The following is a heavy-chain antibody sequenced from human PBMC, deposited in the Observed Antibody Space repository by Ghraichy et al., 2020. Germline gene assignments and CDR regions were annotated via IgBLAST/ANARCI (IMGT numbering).Heavy chain of an antibody. CDR1: GYTFTGYY. Sequence: ASVKVSCKASGYTFTGYYMHWVRQAPGQGLEWMGWINPNSGGTNYAQKFQGRVTMTRDTSISTAYMELSRLRSDDTAVYYCAREGYSSSSGEGAFDIWGQGTMVTVSS. V-gene: IGHV1-2*02. J-gene: IGHJ3*02. D-gene: IGHD6-6*01. CDR2: INPNSGGT. CDR3: AREGYSSSSGEGAFDI.